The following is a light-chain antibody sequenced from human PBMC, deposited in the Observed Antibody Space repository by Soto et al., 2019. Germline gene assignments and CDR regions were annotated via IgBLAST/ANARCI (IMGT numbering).Light chain of an antibody. J-gene: IGKJ1*01. CDR2: AAS. V-gene: IGKV1-6*01. CDR1: QAIRND. Sequence: AIQMTQSPSSLSTSVGNRVTITCRASQAIRNDLGWYQKKPWKAPKLLIYAASILQSGDPSRFIGRGYGTEFTLTISSLQPEDIATYYCLQDYNYPRTFGQGTKVEIK. CDR3: LQDYNYPRT.